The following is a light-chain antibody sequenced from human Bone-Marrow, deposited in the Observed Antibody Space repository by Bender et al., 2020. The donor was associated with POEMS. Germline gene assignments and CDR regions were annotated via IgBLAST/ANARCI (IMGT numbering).Light chain of an antibody. CDR2: DVR. CDR3: SSYTTSRTFV. V-gene: IGLV2-14*03. CDR1: SSDVGGYHY. Sequence: QSALTQPASVSGSPGQSITISCTGTSSDVGGYHYVSWYQQHPGKAPKLMIYDVRSRPSGVSSRFSGSKSGNTASLTISGLQADDEADYYCSSYTTSRTFVFGSGTKVTVL. J-gene: IGLJ1*01.